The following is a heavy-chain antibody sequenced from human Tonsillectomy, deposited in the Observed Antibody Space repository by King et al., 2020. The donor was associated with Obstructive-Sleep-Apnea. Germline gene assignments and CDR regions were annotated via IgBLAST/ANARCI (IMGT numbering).Heavy chain of an antibody. J-gene: IGHJ4*02. CDR1: GFTFSDCG. D-gene: IGHD6-19*01. Sequence: VQLVESGGGLVKPGGSLRVSCAASGFTFSDCGMDWVRQAPGKGLEWVASISSSGSQINYADSLKGRFTISRDNSNNSLFLQLHSLRAEDTAVYYCATDRIGSGWAHEYWGQGTLVTVSS. CDR2: ISSSGSQI. CDR3: ATDRIGSGWAHEY. V-gene: IGHV3-21*01.